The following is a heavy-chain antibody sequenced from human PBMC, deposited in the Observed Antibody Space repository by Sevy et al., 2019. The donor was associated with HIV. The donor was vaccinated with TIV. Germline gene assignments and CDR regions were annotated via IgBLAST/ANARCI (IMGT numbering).Heavy chain of an antibody. J-gene: IGHJ5*02. CDR3: TEKSYGSGTYTWFDP. Sequence: RGSLRLSCVGSGFTFADYAMTWVRQAPGKGPEWVSSISGSGSSSNNADSVKGRFTISRYNSKNTLYLQINSLRAEDSAVYFCTEKSYGSGTYTWFDPWGQGTLVFVSS. CDR2: ISGSGSSS. V-gene: IGHV3-23*01. CDR1: GFTFADYA. D-gene: IGHD3-10*01.